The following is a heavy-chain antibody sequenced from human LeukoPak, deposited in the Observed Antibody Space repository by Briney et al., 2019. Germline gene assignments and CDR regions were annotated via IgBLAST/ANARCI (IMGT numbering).Heavy chain of an antibody. CDR3: ATEGYYDSSGYYTDY. D-gene: IGHD3-22*01. V-gene: IGHV1-24*01. CDR1: GYTLTELS. CDR2: FDPEKGET. J-gene: IGHJ4*02. Sequence: VKVSCKVSGYTLTELSMHWVRQAPGKGFEWMGRFDPEKGETIYAQKFQGRVTMTEDTSTDTAYMELSSLRSEDTAVYYCATEGYYDSSGYYTDYWGQGTLVTVSS.